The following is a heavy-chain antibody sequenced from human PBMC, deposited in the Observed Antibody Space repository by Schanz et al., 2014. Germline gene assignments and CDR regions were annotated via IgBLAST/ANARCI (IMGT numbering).Heavy chain of an antibody. V-gene: IGHV3-30-3*01. Sequence: QVQLVESGGGVVQPGRSLRLSCAASGFTFSNYAMHWVRQAPGKGLEWVAFISYDGSLKSYLDSVKGRFTISRDNSKNTRFLEMNSLRVEDTAVYYCARDLVSYHDFWSGQETGDRAFDLWGQGTMVTVSP. D-gene: IGHD3-3*01. CDR2: ISYDGSLK. J-gene: IGHJ3*01. CDR1: GFTFSNYA. CDR3: ARDLVSYHDFWSGQETGDRAFDL.